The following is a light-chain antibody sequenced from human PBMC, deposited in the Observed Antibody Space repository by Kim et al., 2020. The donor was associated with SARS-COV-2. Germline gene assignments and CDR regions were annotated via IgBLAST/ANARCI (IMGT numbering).Light chain of an antibody. CDR3: SSYTSSSTWV. V-gene: IGLV2-14*04. J-gene: IGLJ3*02. CDR2: DVS. CDR1: GSDVGGYNY. Sequence: GQSITFSCTGTGSDVGGYNYVSWYQQHPGKAPKLMVYDVSQRPSGVSNRFSGSKSGNTASLTISGLQAEDEADYYCSSYTSSSTWVFGGGTQLTVL.